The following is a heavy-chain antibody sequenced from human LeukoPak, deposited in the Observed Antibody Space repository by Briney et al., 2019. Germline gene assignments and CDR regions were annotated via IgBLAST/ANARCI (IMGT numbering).Heavy chain of an antibody. CDR2: IAYDGSRA. CDR1: GFTFAGYG. J-gene: IGHJ4*02. CDR3: TRYNNDHFDY. D-gene: IGHD1-14*01. V-gene: IGHV3-33*01. Sequence: GGSLRPSCAGAGFTFAGYGMHWFRQTPGKGLEWVAVIAYDGSRAFYADSVKGRFTISREHSKNTMSVQMDDLRAEDTAVYYCTRYNNDHFDYWGQGTLVTVSS.